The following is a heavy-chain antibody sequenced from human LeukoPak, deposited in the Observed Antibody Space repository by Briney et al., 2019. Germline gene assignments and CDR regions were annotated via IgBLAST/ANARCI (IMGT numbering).Heavy chain of an antibody. CDR2: IYYSGST. D-gene: IGHD2-15*01. Sequence: PSETLSLTCTVSGGSISTYYWNWIRQPPGKGLEWIGYIYYSGSTNNNPSLKSRVTVSVDTSKNQFSLKLSSVTAADTAVYYCARDYCSGGSCPPEYWGQGTLVTVSS. CDR3: ARDYCSGGSCPPEY. J-gene: IGHJ4*02. CDR1: GGSISTYY. V-gene: IGHV4-59*01.